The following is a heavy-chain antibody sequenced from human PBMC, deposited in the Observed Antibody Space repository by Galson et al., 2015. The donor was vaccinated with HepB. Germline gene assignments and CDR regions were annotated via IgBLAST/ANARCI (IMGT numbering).Heavy chain of an antibody. CDR2: IRSKAYGGTT. V-gene: IGHV3-49*02. D-gene: IGHD3-10*01. CDR3: TRALVTMVRGAPDY. Sequence: IRSKAYGGTTEYAASVKGRFTISRDDSKSIAYLQMNSLKTEDTAVYYCTRALVTMVRGAPDYWGQGTLVTVSS. J-gene: IGHJ4*02.